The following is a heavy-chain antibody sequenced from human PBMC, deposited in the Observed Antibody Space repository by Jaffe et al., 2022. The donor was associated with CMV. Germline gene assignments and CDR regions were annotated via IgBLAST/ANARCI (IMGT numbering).Heavy chain of an antibody. Sequence: QVQLVQSGAEVKKPGASVKVSCKVSGYTLTELSMHWVRQAPGKGLEWMGGFDPEDGETIYAQKFQGRVTMTEDTSTDTAYMELSSLRSEDTAVYYCATVDPALHSHYYYYYMDVWGKGTTVTVSS. V-gene: IGHV1-24*01. CDR3: ATVDPALHSHYYYYYMDV. D-gene: IGHD2-2*01. CDR1: GYTLTELS. CDR2: FDPEDGET. J-gene: IGHJ6*03.